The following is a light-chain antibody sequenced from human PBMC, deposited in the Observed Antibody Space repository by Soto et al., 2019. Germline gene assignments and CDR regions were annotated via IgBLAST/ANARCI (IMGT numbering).Light chain of an antibody. J-gene: IGLJ2*01. V-gene: IGLV2-8*01. CDR1: SSDVGGYND. Sequence: QSVLTQPPSASGSPGQSVTISCTGSSSDVGGYNDCSWYQLHPGKAPHLMISEVSQRPSADPDRFAGSKSGNTASLTVSGPQAEDDADYYGSSFAGNDTFVFGGGTKLTVL. CDR3: SSFAGNDTFV. CDR2: EVS.